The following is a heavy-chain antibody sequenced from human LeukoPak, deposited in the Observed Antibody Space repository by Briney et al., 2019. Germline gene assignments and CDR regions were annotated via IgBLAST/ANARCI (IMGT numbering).Heavy chain of an antibody. V-gene: IGHV3-7*01. J-gene: IGHJ4*02. CDR1: GFTFSSYW. CDR2: IKQDGSEK. CDR3: ARDTPWSVRGALDY. Sequence: PGGALRLSCAASGFTFSSYWMSWVRQAPGKGLEWVANIKQDGSEKYYVDSVKGRFTISRDNAKNSLYLQMNSLRAEDTAVYYCARDTPWSVRGALDYWGQGTLVTVSS. D-gene: IGHD3-10*01.